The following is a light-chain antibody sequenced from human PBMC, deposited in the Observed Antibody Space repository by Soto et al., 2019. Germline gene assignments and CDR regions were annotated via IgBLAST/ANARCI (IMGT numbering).Light chain of an antibody. CDR2: VAS. J-gene: IGKJ5*01. CDR3: QQSYSVPIT. CDR1: QGVSTW. V-gene: IGKV1-12*01. Sequence: AFGGDSVTKTSRASQGVSTWLAWYQQKPGKAPKLLIYVASTLQSGVSSRFSGSGSGTDFTLTMGSLQPEDFATYYCQQSYSVPITFGQGARLEIK.